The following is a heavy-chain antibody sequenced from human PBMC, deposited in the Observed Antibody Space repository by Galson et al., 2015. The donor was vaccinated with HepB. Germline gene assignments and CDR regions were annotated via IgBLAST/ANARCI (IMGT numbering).Heavy chain of an antibody. Sequence: ETLSLTCTVSGGSISSSSYYWGWIRQPPGKGLEWIGSIYYSGSTYYNPSLKSRVTISVDTSKNQFSLKLSSVTAADTAVYYCARTTGYSYGWGAVDHFDYWGQGTLVTVSS. CDR3: ARTTGYSYGWGAVDHFDY. CDR2: IYYSGST. V-gene: IGHV4-39*07. CDR1: GGSISSSSYY. D-gene: IGHD5-18*01. J-gene: IGHJ4*02.